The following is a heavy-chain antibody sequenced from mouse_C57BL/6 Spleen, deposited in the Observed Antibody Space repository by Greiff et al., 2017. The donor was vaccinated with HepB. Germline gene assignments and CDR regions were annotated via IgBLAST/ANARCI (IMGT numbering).Heavy chain of an antibody. CDR1: GYTFTSYW. CDR3: ARGVITTQAYAMDY. J-gene: IGHJ4*01. Sequence: QVQLKQPGAELVMPGASVKLSCKASGYTFTSYWMHWVKQRPGQGLEWIGEIDPSDSYTNYNQTFKGKSTLTVDKSSSTAYMQLSSLTSEDSAVYYCARGVITTQAYAMDYWGQGTSVTVSS. D-gene: IGHD2-4*01. CDR2: IDPSDSYT. V-gene: IGHV1-69*01.